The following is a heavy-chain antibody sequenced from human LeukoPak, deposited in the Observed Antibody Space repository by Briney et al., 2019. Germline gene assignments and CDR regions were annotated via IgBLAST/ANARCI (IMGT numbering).Heavy chain of an antibody. Sequence: RGSLRLSCAASGFTFSSYSMNWVRQAPGKGLEWVSSISSSSTYIYYADSVKGRFTISRDNAKNSLYLQMNSLRAEDTAVYYCARDPTAYYDSSGYYLNTIDYWGQGTLVTVSS. J-gene: IGHJ4*02. V-gene: IGHV3-21*01. D-gene: IGHD3-22*01. CDR1: GFTFSSYS. CDR3: ARDPTAYYDSSGYYLNTIDY. CDR2: ISSSSTYI.